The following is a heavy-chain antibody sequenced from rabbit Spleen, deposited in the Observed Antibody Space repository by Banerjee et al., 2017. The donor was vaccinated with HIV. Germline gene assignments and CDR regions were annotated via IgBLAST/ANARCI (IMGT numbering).Heavy chain of an antibody. CDR2: IYAGSSGST. CDR3: ARDWSGDGYASKL. V-gene: IGHV1S40*01. CDR1: GFSFSVNYY. J-gene: IGHJ4*01. D-gene: IGHD6-1*01. Sequence: QSLEESGGGLVQPEGSLTLTCTTSGFSFSVNYYMCWVRQAPGKGLEWIACIYAGSSGSTYYASWVNGRFTISKTSSTTVTLQLNSLTAADTATYFCARDWSGDGYASKLWGPGTLVTVS.